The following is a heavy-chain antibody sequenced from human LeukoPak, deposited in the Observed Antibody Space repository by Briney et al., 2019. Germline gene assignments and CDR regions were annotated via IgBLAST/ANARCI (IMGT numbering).Heavy chain of an antibody. V-gene: IGHV4-59*08. CDR1: GGSISNNY. J-gene: IGHJ4*02. CDR3: ASCSPVAAEFDY. CDR2: IYYSGST. D-gene: IGHD2-2*01. Sequence: SETLSLTCTVSGGSISNNYWSWIRQPPGKGLEWIGYIYYSGSTNYNPSLKSRVTISVDTSKNQFSLKLSSVTAADTAVYYCASCSPVAAEFDYWGQGTLVTVSS.